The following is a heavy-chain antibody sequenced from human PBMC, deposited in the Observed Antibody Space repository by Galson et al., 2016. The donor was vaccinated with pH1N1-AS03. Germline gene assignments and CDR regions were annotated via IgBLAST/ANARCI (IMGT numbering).Heavy chain of an antibody. D-gene: IGHD3-22*01. CDR2: IKSKTDGGTT. J-gene: IGHJ4*02. V-gene: IGHV3-15*01. CDR3: TTGTSSYYDSSGYPFDY. CDR1: GFTFSNAW. Sequence: SLRLSCAASGFTFSNAWMSWVRQAPGKGLEWVGRIKSKTDGGTTDYAAPVKGRFTISRDDSKNTLYLQMNSLKTEDTAVYYCTTGTSSYYDSSGYPFDYWGQGTLVTVSS.